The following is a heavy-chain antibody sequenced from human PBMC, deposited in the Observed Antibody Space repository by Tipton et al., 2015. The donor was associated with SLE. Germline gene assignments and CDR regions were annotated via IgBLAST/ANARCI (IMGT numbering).Heavy chain of an antibody. CDR3: ARDRRLIAAPSFWWYFDL. CDR1: GGSISNGGYY. D-gene: IGHD6-13*01. CDR2: IYTSGST. V-gene: IGHV4-61*09. J-gene: IGHJ2*01. Sequence: TLSLTCTVSGGSISNGGYYWSWIRQPPGKGLEWIGYIYTSGSTNYNPSLKSRVTISVDTSKNQFSLKLSSVTAADTAVYYCARDRRLIAAPSFWWYFDLWGRGTLVTVSS.